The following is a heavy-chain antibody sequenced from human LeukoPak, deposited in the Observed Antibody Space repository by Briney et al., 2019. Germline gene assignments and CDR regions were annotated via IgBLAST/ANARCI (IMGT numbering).Heavy chain of an antibody. J-gene: IGHJ5*02. CDR3: ARDLQQLVQRSGS. D-gene: IGHD6-13*01. V-gene: IGHV3-53*01. Sequence: GGSLRLSCAASGFTVTTKTMSWVRQAPGKGLEWVSDIYSGGNTDYRDSVKGRFTIYRDTSKNTLYLQMNSLTVEDTAVYYCARDLQQLVQRSGSWGQGTLVSVSS. CDR2: IYSGGNT. CDR1: GFTVTTKT.